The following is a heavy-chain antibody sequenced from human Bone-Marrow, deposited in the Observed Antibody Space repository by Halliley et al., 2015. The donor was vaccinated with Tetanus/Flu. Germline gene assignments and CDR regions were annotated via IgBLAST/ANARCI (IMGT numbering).Heavy chain of an antibody. CDR2: ISKTTTYE. V-gene: IGHV3-21*06. D-gene: IGHD3-10*01. Sequence: SLRLSCAASGFTFSSYTMTWVRLAPRKGLEWVSSISKTTTYEDYADSVKGRFTISRDNAKNSLFLQMNSLRAEDTAVYFCARDETPELWFGHLSNLDLWGQGTLLIVSS. CDR3: ARDETPELWFGHLSNLDL. CDR1: GFTFSSYT. J-gene: IGHJ1*01.